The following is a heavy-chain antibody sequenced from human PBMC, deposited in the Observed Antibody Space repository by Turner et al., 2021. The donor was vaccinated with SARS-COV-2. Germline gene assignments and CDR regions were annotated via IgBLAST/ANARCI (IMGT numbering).Heavy chain of an antibody. J-gene: IGHJ4*02. D-gene: IGHD3-3*01. CDR3: ARGPAVFGVVIMGY. CDR1: GYTLTGYY. V-gene: IGHV1-2*02. CDR2: INPNSGGT. Sequence: QVQLVQVGAEVKKPGASVKFSCKASGYTLTGYYMHWVRQAPGQGLEWMGWINPNSGGTNYAQKFQGRVTMTRDTSISTVYMELSRLRSDDTAVYYCARGPAVFGVVIMGYWGQGTLVTVSS.